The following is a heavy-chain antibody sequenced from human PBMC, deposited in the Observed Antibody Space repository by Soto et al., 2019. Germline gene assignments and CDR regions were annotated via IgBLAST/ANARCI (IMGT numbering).Heavy chain of an antibody. CDR1: VYTFTGYY. CDR2: INPNSGGT. Sequence: ASVTVSCKASVYTFTGYYMHWVRQAPGQGLEWMGWINPNSGGTNYAQKLQGRVTVTTDTSTSTAYMELRSLRSDETAVYYCAREEGGYYYDSSGYYPAWGQGTLVTVS. D-gene: IGHD3-22*01. J-gene: IGHJ5*02. V-gene: IGHV1-2*02. CDR3: AREEGGYYYDSSGYYPA.